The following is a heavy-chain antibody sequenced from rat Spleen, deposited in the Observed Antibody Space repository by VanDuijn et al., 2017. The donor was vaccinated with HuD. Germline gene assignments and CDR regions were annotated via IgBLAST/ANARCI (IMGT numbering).Heavy chain of an antibody. V-gene: IGHV5-29*01. J-gene: IGHJ2*01. D-gene: IGHD1-1*01. Sequence: EVQLVESGGGLVQPGRSLKLSCAASGFTFSNYGMAWVRQAPTKGLEWVATISYDGSSTYYRDSVTGRFTISRDNAKSTLDLQMDSLMSEDTATYYWARHYYYSGDHFDYWGQGVMVTVSS. CDR3: ARHYYYSGDHFDY. CDR1: GFTFSNYG. CDR2: ISYDGSST.